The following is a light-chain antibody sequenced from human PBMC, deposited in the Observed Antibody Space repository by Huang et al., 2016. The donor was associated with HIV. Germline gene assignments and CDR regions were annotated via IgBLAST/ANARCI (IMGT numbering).Light chain of an antibody. V-gene: IGKV1-33*01. Sequence: DIQMTQSPSSLSASVGDRVTITCQASQDIRKYLHWYQQKPGRAPKILIYDSSNLEGGVPSRFSGSGSGTNFTFTISSLHPEDIATYNCQQYDNLYIFGQGTKVEIK. CDR3: QQYDNLYI. CDR2: DSS. CDR1: QDIRKY. J-gene: IGKJ1*01.